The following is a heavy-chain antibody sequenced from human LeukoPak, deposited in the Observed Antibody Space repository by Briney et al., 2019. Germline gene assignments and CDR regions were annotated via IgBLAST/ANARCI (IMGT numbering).Heavy chain of an antibody. CDR2: ISYDGSNK. V-gene: IGHV3-30-3*01. CDR3: ATVWVGYASFDY. J-gene: IGHJ4*02. CDR1: GFTFSTYS. Sequence: GGSLRLSCAASGFTFSTYSMCWVRQAPGKGLEWVTVISYDGSNKYYADSVKGRFTISRDNSKNTLYLQMNSLKTEDTGVYYCATVWVGYASFDYWGQGTLVTVSS. D-gene: IGHD5-12*01.